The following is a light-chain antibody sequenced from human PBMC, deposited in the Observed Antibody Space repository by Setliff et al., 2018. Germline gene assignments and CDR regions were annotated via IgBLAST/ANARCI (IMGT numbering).Light chain of an antibody. CDR1: SGDIDSFTF. Sequence: QSALTQPASVSGSPGQSITISCTGSSGDIDSFTFVSWYQQYPDEAPKLIIFEVSDRPSGISDRFSGSKSANTASLTISGLQAEDEADYYCSSYTSNGLYVFGTGTKVTVL. CDR2: EVS. V-gene: IGLV2-14*03. J-gene: IGLJ1*01. CDR3: SSYTSNGLYV.